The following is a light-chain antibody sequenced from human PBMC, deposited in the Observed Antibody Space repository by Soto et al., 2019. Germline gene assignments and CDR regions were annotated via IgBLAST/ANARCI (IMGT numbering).Light chain of an antibody. CDR3: QPYNNWPYT. Sequence: VMTQAPATLSVSPGVRDTLSCRASQTVSSPLAWYQQKPGQAPRLLIYGASTRATDVPARFSGSGSGKEFTLTISSLQSEDFAVYYCQPYNNWPYTFGQGTKLEIK. J-gene: IGKJ2*01. V-gene: IGKV3-15*01. CDR1: QTVSSP. CDR2: GAS.